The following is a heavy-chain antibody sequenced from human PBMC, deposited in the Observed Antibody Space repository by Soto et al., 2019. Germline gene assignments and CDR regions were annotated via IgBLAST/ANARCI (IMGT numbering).Heavy chain of an antibody. Sequence: GGSLRLSCAASGFTFNIYDKSWVRQAPGKGLEWVSVISGGGESAYYADAVKGRFTISRDNPKNTLHLQMNALRAEDTAVYYCAKAGWLDSWGQGTLVTVPS. CDR3: AKAGWLDS. CDR1: GFTFNIYD. D-gene: IGHD6-19*01. CDR2: ISGGGESA. V-gene: IGHV3-23*01. J-gene: IGHJ4*02.